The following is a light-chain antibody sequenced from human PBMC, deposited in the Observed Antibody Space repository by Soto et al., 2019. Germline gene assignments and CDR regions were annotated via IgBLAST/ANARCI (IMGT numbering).Light chain of an antibody. CDR3: QQRSDWPLT. V-gene: IGKV3-11*01. J-gene: IGKJ4*01. Sequence: EIVLTKSPATLSLSPGERATLSCRASQSVSSSLAWYQQKPGQAPRLLVYDASTRATGIPARFSGSGSGTDFTLSISSLEPEDFAVYFCQQRSDWPLTFGGGTKVEIK. CDR1: QSVSSS. CDR2: DAS.